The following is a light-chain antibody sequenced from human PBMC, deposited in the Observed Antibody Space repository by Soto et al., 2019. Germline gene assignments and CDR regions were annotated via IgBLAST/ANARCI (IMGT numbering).Light chain of an antibody. CDR1: SSNIGAGFD. J-gene: IGLJ2*01. CDR2: GNN. V-gene: IGLV1-40*01. Sequence: QAVVTQPPSVSGAPGQRVTISCTGSSSNIGAGFDVHWYQQLPGTAPKLLIYGNNNRPSGVPDRFSGSKSGTSASLAITGLQAEDEAHYYCQSYDSSLSGHVVFGGGTKLTVL. CDR3: QSYDSSLSGHVV.